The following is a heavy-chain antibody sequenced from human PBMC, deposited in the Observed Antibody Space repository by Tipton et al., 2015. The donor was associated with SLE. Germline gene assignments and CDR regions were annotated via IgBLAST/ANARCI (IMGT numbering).Heavy chain of an antibody. CDR2: IYYSGST. D-gene: IGHD1-26*01. CDR3: ARGGVGATSH. J-gene: IGHJ4*02. V-gene: IGHV4-59*11. Sequence: TLSLTCAVYGGSFSSHYWSWIRQPPGKGLEWIGYIYYSGSTNYNPSLKSRVTISVDTSKNQFSLKLSSVTAADTAVYYCARGGVGATSHWGQGTLVTVSS. CDR1: GGSFSSHY.